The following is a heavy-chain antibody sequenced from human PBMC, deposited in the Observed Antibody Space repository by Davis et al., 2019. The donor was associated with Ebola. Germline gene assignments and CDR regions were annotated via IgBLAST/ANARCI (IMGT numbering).Heavy chain of an antibody. CDR3: ARGRDIVVVPAYYYYMDV. Sequence: PGGSLRLSCAASGFTFSSYSMNWVRQPPGKGLEWIGSIYYSGSTYYNPSLKSRVTISVDTSKNQFSLKLSSVTAADTAVYYCARGRDIVVVPAYYYYMDVWGQGTTVTVSS. J-gene: IGHJ6*03. CDR2: IYYSGST. V-gene: IGHV4-39*07. D-gene: IGHD2-2*01. CDR1: GFTFSSYS.